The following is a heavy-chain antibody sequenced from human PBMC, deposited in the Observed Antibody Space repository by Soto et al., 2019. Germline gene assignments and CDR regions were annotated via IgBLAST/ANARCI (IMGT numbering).Heavy chain of an antibody. CDR2: IYYSGST. CDR1: GGSISSGGYY. D-gene: IGHD3-9*01. V-gene: IGHV4-31*03. Sequence: QVQLQESGPGLVKPSQTLSLTCTFSGGSISSGGYYWSWIRQHPGKGLEWIGYIYYSGSTYYNPSLKSRVTISVDTSKNQFSLKLSSVTAADTAVYYCARQSILTPRAFDIWGQGTMVTVSS. CDR3: ARQSILTPRAFDI. J-gene: IGHJ3*02.